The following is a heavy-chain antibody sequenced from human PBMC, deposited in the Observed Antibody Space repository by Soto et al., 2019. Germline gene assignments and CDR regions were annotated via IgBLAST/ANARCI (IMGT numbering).Heavy chain of an antibody. V-gene: IGHV3-30*03. CDR1: GFTFSSYG. Sequence: GGSLRLFCAASGFTFSSYGMHWVRQAPGKGLEWVAVISYDGSNKYYADSVKGRFTISRDNSKNTLYLQMNSLRAEDTAVYYCAMLRSDAFDIWGQGTMVTVSS. D-gene: IGHD2-15*01. J-gene: IGHJ3*02. CDR2: ISYDGSNK. CDR3: AMLRSDAFDI.